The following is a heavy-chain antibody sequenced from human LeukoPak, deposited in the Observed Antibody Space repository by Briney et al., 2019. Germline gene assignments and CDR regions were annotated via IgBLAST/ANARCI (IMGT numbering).Heavy chain of an antibody. CDR2: IKGGGGDP. Sequence: QPGGSLRLSCAASGFTFSTSAMGWVRQAPGKGLEWVSSIKGGGGDPFYADSVKGRFTISRDNSKNTLFLQLNSLRADDTAVYYCARAYYGSGGSLTHTDFDYWGQGTLVTVSS. V-gene: IGHV3-23*01. CDR3: ARAYYGSGGSLTHTDFDY. CDR1: GFTFSTSA. J-gene: IGHJ4*02. D-gene: IGHD3-10*01.